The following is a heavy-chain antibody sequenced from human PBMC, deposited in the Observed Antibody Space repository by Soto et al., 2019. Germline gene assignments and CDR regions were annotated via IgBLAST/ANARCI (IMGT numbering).Heavy chain of an antibody. D-gene: IGHD2-15*01. Sequence: QGKLVQSGAEEKKPGASVKVSCQASGYTFTSYALHWARQAPGQGLEWMGWNNAGNGNTKSSQKFQGRVTITRDTSASTAYMELSSLRSEDTAVYYCARGTVVTHFDSWGQGTLVTVSS. CDR2: NNAGNGNT. V-gene: IGHV1-3*05. J-gene: IGHJ4*02. CDR3: ARGTVVTHFDS. CDR1: GYTFTSYA.